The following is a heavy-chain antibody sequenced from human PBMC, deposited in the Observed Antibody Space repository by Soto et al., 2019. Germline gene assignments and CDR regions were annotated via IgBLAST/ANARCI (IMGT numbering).Heavy chain of an antibody. J-gene: IGHJ4*02. D-gene: IGHD4-17*01. CDR1: GGSISSGGYS. V-gene: IGHV4-30-2*01. CDR3: ASLYGDPGGYYFDD. Sequence: QLQLQESGSGLVKPSQTLSLTCAVSGGSISSGGYSWSWIRQPPGKGLEWIGYIYHSGSTYYNPSLKSRVTISVDRSKNQVSLKLSSVTSADTAVYYCASLYGDPGGYYFDDWGQGTLVTVSS. CDR2: IYHSGST.